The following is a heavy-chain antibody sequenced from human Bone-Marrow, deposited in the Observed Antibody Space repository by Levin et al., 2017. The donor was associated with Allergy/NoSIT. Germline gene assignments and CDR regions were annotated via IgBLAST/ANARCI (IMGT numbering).Heavy chain of an antibody. V-gene: IGHV2-5*02. CDR2: IYWDDDK. D-gene: IGHD6-19*01. CDR1: GFSLSTSGVG. J-gene: IGHJ5*02. CDR3: AHWIAVAGEGWFDP. Sequence: NVSGPTLVKPTQTLTLTCTFSGFSLSTSGVGVGWIRQPPGKALEWLALIYWDDDKRYSPSLKSRLTITKDTSKNQVALTVTNMDPVDTATYYCAHWIAVAGEGWFDPWGQGTLVTVSS.